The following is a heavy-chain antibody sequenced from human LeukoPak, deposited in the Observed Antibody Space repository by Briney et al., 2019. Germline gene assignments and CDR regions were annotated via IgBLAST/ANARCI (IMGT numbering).Heavy chain of an antibody. Sequence: GRSLRLSCAASGFTFSSYGVHWVRQAPGRGLEWVAVISYDGSNKYYADSVKGRFTISRDNSKSTLYLQMNSLRAEDTCVYYCAKGSDYPDNWGQGTLVTVSS. V-gene: IGHV3-30*18. CDR3: AKGSDYPDN. CDR1: GFTFSSYG. CDR2: ISYDGSNK. J-gene: IGHJ4*02.